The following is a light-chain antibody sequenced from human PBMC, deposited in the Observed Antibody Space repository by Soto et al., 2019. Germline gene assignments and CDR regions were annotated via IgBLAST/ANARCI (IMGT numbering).Light chain of an antibody. CDR2: QVS. V-gene: IGKV2-30*01. CDR3: MQNTHWPIT. Sequence: VMMAQSPLSLPVTLGQPASISCSSSQSLAYSDGDTYLSWFQQRPGQSPRRLLSQVSNRDSGVPDRFSGSGSGTDFTLKISSVEADDVAVYYCMQNTHWPITFGQGTRLEIK. J-gene: IGKJ5*01. CDR1: QSLAYSDGDTY.